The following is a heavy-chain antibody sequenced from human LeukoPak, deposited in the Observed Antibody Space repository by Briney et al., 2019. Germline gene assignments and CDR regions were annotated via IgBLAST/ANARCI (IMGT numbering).Heavy chain of an antibody. CDR1: GVSISSYY. CDR2: IYYSGST. CDR3: ASGSGSGSYYPSYGAFDI. Sequence: SETLSLTCTVSGVSISSYYWSWIRQPPGKGLEWIGYIYYSGSTNYNPSLKSRVTISVDTSKNQFSLKLSSVTAADTAVYYCASGSGSGSYYPSYGAFDIWGQGTMVTVSS. D-gene: IGHD1-26*01. J-gene: IGHJ3*02. V-gene: IGHV4-59*08.